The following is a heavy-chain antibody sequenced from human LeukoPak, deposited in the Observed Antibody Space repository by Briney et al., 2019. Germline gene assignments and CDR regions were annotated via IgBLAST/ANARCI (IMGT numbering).Heavy chain of an antibody. D-gene: IGHD2-15*01. Sequence: SQTLSLTCAISGDSVSSNSAAWNWIRQSPSRGLEWLGRTYYRSKWYNDYAVSVKSRITINPDTSKNQFSLQLNSVTPEDTAVYYRARDKDIVVVVAASGSNAFDIWGQGTMVTVSS. J-gene: IGHJ3*02. V-gene: IGHV6-1*01. CDR2: TYYRSKWYN. CDR1: GDSVSSNSAA. CDR3: ARDKDIVVVVAASGSNAFDI.